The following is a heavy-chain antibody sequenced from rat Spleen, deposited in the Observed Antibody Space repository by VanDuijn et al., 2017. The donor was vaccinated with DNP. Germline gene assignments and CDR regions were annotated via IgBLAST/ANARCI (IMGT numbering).Heavy chain of an antibody. D-gene: IGHD1-11*01. CDR3: ARGPNYGGYADYLDY. CDR2: IIYDGSRT. CDR1: GFTFSDYN. J-gene: IGHJ2*01. Sequence: EVQLVESGGGLVQPGRSLKLSCAASGFTFSDYNMAWVRQAPKKGLEWVATIIYDGSRTYYRDSVKGRFTISRDNAKSTLYLQMNSLRSEDTATYYCARGPNYGGYADYLDYWGQGVTVTVSS. V-gene: IGHV5S10*01.